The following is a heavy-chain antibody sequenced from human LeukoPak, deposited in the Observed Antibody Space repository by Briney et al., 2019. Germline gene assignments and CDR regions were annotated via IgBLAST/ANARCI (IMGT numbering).Heavy chain of an antibody. V-gene: IGHV4-34*01. CDR1: GGSFSGYY. CDR2: VNHSGTA. CDR3: ASLNPFSGRRNAFDI. Sequence: SETLSLTCAVHGGSFSGYYWSWIRQPPGQGLEWIGEVNHSGTARYNPSLESRVTISVDTSKSQSSLNVYLVTAADTAVYYCASLNPFSGRRNAFDIWGQGAMVTVSS. D-gene: IGHD1-26*01. J-gene: IGHJ3*02.